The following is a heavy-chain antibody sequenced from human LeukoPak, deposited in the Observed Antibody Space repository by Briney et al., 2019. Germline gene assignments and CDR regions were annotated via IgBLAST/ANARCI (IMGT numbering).Heavy chain of an antibody. D-gene: IGHD3-3*01. CDR2: IFHSGST. Sequence: SQTLSLTCTVSGASISSGDYYWSWIRQHPGKGLEWIGYIFHSGSTHYNPSLKSRAAISVDTSKNQFSLKLSSVTAADTAVYYCAGRFLEWLLDYWGQGTLVTVSS. CDR3: AGRFLEWLLDY. CDR1: GASISSGDYY. J-gene: IGHJ4*02. V-gene: IGHV4-31*03.